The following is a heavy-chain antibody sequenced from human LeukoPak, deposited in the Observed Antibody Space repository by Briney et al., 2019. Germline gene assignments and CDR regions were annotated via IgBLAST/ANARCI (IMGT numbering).Heavy chain of an antibody. J-gene: IGHJ6*02. CDR1: GFTFSSYA. V-gene: IGHV3-66*01. D-gene: IGHD2-2*02. Sequence: GGSLRLSCAASGFTFSSYAMSWVRQAPGKGLEWVSVIYSGGSTYYADSVRGRFTISRDNSKNTLYLQMNSLRAEDTAVYYCASGRIPGYYYYGMDVWGQGTTVTVSS. CDR2: IYSGGST. CDR3: ASGRIPGYYYYGMDV.